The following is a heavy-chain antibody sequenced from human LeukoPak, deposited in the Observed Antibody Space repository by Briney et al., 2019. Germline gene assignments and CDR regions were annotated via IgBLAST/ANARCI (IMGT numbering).Heavy chain of an antibody. V-gene: IGHV4-4*02. CDR2: VHPSEGT. CDR3: VRHDGRGGATMGALDS. J-gene: IGHJ4*02. CDR1: GGSVSHSNW. D-gene: IGHD5-12*01. Sequence: SETLSLTCAVSGGSVSHSNWWTWVRQSPGKGLEWIGEVHPSEGTNYNPSLKSRVTISLDKSKNQFSLELNSVTATDTAVYYCVRHDGRGGATMGALDSWGQGSLVTVSS.